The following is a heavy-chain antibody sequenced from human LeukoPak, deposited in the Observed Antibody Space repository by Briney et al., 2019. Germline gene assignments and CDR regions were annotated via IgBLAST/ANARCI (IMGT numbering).Heavy chain of an antibody. Sequence: SETLSLTCAVYGGSFSGYYWSWIRQPPGKGLEWIGEINHSGSTDYNPSFKSRVTISVDTSKNQFSLKLSSVTAADTAVYYCARNSNTYYDFWSGGFDYWGQGTLVTVSS. CDR2: INHSGST. CDR3: ARNSNTYYDFWSGGFDY. J-gene: IGHJ4*02. V-gene: IGHV4-34*01. CDR1: GGSFSGYY. D-gene: IGHD3-3*01.